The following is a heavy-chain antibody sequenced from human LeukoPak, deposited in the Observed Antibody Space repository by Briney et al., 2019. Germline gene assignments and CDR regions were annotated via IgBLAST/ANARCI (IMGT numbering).Heavy chain of an antibody. CDR1: GFTFSSYE. J-gene: IGHJ4*02. D-gene: IGHD3-22*01. CDR2: ISSSGSTI. V-gene: IGHV3-48*03. CDR3: ARVRDSSGYYRGYFDY. Sequence: TGGSLRLSCAASGFTFSSYEMNWVRQAPGKGLEWVSYISSSGSTIRYADSVKGRFTISRDNAKNSLYLQMNSLRAEDTAVYYCARVRDSSGYYRGYFDYWGQGTLVTVSS.